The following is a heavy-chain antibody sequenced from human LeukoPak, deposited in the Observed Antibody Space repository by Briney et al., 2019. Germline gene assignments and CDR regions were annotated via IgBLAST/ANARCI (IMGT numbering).Heavy chain of an antibody. CDR1: GYSFTTHW. V-gene: IGHV5-51*01. CDR2: IYPGDSDT. J-gene: IGHJ4*02. Sequence: GESLKISCKASGYSFTTHWIGWVRQMPGKGLEWMGIIYPGDSDTRYSPSFQGQVTISADKSISTAYLQWSSLKASDTAMYYCARRLRYSSSWREAYYFDYWGQGTLVTVSS. CDR3: ARRLRYSSSWREAYYFDY. D-gene: IGHD6-13*01.